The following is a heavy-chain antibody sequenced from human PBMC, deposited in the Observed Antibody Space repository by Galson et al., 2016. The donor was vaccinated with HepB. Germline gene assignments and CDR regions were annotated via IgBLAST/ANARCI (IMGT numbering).Heavy chain of an antibody. CDR3: AAKRSDFGELSPLDY. J-gene: IGHJ4*02. D-gene: IGHD3-10*01. CDR2: TSSSSGVT. CDR1: GFTVSTYN. V-gene: IGHV3-48*01. Sequence: SLRLSCAVSGFTVSTYNMHWVRQAPGKGPEWIAFTSSSSGVTFYADSVKGRFTISRDNSKNKLFLQMDSLRAGDTAVYYCAAKRSDFGELSPLDYWGQGTLVTVSS.